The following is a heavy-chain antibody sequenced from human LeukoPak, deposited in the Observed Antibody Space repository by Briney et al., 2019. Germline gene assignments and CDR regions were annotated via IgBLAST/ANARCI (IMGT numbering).Heavy chain of an antibody. V-gene: IGHV3-30*18. J-gene: IGHJ4*02. CDR2: ISYDGSNK. CDR3: AKDLHFYGDYPYYFDY. CDR1: GFTFSSYG. D-gene: IGHD4-17*01. Sequence: PGGSLRLSCAASGFTFSSYGMHWVRQAPGKGLEWVAVISYDGSNKYYADSVKGRFTISRDNSKNTLYLQMNSLRAEDTAVYYCAKDLHFYGDYPYYFDYWGQGTLVTVSS.